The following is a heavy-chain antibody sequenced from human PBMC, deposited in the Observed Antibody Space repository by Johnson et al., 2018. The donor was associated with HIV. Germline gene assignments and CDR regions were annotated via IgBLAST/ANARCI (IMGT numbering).Heavy chain of an antibody. D-gene: IGHD3-10*01. V-gene: IGHV3-49*04. Sequence: VQLVESGGGLVQPGRSLRLSCAASGFTFGDYAMSWVRQAPGKGLEWVGFIRSKAYGGTAEYAAAVQGRFTISRDDSTSIAYLQMNSLKPEDTAVYYCTRVSYRGYHSAFDIWGQGTMVTVSS. J-gene: IGHJ3*02. CDR3: TRVSYRGYHSAFDI. CDR1: GFTFGDYA. CDR2: IRSKAYGGTA.